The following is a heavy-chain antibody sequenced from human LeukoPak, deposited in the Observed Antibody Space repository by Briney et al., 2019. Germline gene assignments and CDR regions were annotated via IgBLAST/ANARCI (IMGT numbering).Heavy chain of an antibody. CDR3: AKDYGRYFDWLFLPKDQAFDY. D-gene: IGHD3-9*01. Sequence: PGGSLRLSCAASGFTVSSNYMNWVRQAPGKGLEWVAFIRYDGSNKYYADSVKGRFTISRDNSKNTLYLQMNSLRAEDTAVYYCAKDYGRYFDWLFLPKDQAFDYWGQGTLVTVSS. J-gene: IGHJ4*02. CDR2: IRYDGSNK. CDR1: GFTVSSNY. V-gene: IGHV3-30*02.